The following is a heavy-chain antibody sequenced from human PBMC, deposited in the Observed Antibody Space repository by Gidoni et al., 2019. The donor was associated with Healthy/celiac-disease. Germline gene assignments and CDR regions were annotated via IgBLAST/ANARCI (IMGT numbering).Heavy chain of an antibody. CDR2: INHSGST. CDR3: ARDGSSGYQPPHDAFDI. Sequence: QVQLQQWGAGLLKPSETLSLTCAVYGGSFSGYYWSWIRQPPGKALEWNGEINHSGSTNYNPSLKSRVTISVDTSKNQFSLKLSSVTAADTAVYYCARDGSSGYQPPHDAFDIWGQGTMVTVSS. D-gene: IGHD3-22*01. CDR1: GGSFSGYY. J-gene: IGHJ3*02. V-gene: IGHV4-34*01.